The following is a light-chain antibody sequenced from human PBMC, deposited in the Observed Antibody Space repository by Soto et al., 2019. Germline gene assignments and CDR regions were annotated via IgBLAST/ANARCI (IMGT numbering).Light chain of an antibody. Sequence: IVLTQSPGSLTLYPGERATLSCRASQSVSSTFFAWYQQRPGQAPRLLMYGASSRATGIPERFSGSGSGTDFTLTISRLEPEDFAVYYCQQFDSSVTFGQGTKVEIK. CDR2: GAS. CDR1: QSVSSTF. CDR3: QQFDSSVT. V-gene: IGKV3-20*01. J-gene: IGKJ1*01.